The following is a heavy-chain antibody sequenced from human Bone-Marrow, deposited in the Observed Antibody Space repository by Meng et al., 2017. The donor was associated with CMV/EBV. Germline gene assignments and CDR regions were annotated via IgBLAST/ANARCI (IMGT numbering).Heavy chain of an antibody. CDR1: GYTFSSYG. J-gene: IGHJ6*01. V-gene: IGHV1-18*01. CDR3: ARDTVHHMVVVPAATGVDYYYYGMDG. Sequence: ASVKVSCKASGYTFSSYGIIWVRQAPGQGLEWMGWISAYSGDTNYAQNLQARFTMTTDTLMSTAYMEVRSLRSDDTAVYYCARDTVHHMVVVPAATGVDYYYYGMDGWAQGTTVTVSS. D-gene: IGHD2-2*01. CDR2: ISAYSGDT.